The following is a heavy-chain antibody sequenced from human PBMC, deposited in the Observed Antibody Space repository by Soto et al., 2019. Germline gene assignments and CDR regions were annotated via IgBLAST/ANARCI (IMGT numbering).Heavy chain of an antibody. CDR1: GYSFTDYH. D-gene: IGHD2-8*01. V-gene: IGHV1-2*04. Sequence: ASVKVSCKASGYSFTDYHIHWVRQAPGQGLEWLGRINPKSGGTSTAQKFQGWVTMTTDTSISTASMELTRLTSDDTAIYYCARGDSTDCSNGVCSFFYNHDMDVWGQGXTVTVYS. CDR2: INPKSGGT. CDR3: ARGDSTDCSNGVCSFFYNHDMDV. J-gene: IGHJ6*02.